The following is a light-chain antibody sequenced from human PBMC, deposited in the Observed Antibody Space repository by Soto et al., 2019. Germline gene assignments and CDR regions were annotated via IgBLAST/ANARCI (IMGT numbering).Light chain of an antibody. Sequence: EIVMTQSPATLSVSPGERATLSCRASQSVSSKLAWYQQKPGQALRVLIFGASTRATGVPARFSGSGSGTEFTLTISSLQSEDFAVYYCQHYNDWPPTWTFGQGTKVDIK. CDR2: GAS. CDR1: QSVSSK. J-gene: IGKJ1*01. V-gene: IGKV3-15*01. CDR3: QHYNDWPPTWT.